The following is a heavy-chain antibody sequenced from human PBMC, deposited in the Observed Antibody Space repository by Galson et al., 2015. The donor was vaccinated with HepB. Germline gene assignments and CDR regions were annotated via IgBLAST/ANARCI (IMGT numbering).Heavy chain of an antibody. CDR1: GYTFTGYY. CDR3: ARDTGTTGYFDY. CDR2: INPNSGGT. J-gene: IGHJ4*02. D-gene: IGHD1-7*01. V-gene: IGHV1-2*02. Sequence: SVKVSCKASGYTFTGYYMHWVRQAPGQGLEWMGWINPNSGGTNYAQKFQGRVTMTRDTSISTAYMELSRLRSDDTAVYYCARDTGTTGYFDYWGQGTLVTVSS.